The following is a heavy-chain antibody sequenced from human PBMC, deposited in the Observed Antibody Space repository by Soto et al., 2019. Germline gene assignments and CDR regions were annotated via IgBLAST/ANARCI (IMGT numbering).Heavy chain of an antibody. J-gene: IGHJ6*03. V-gene: IGHV3-23*01. CDR1: GFTFSSYA. Sequence: GGSLRLSCAASGFTFSSYAMSWVRQAPGKGLEWVSAISGSGGSTYYADSVKGRFTISRDNSKNTLYLQMNSLRAEDTAVYYCANDMTTVTEHYYYYMDVWGKGTTVTVSS. D-gene: IGHD4-17*01. CDR3: ANDMTTVTEHYYYYMDV. CDR2: ISGSGGST.